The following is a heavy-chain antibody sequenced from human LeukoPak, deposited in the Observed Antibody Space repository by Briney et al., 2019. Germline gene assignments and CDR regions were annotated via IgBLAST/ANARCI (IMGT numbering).Heavy chain of an antibody. CDR3: ARDSLNDTVTTH. CDR2: IIPILGIA. J-gene: IGHJ4*02. V-gene: IGHV1-69*04. CDR1: GGTFSSYT. D-gene: IGHD4-11*01. Sequence: SVKVSCKASGGTFSSYTISWVRQAPGQGLEWMGRIIPILGIANYAQKFQGRVTITADKSTSTAYMEISRLGSEDTAVYSCARDSLNDTVTTHWGQGTLVTVSS.